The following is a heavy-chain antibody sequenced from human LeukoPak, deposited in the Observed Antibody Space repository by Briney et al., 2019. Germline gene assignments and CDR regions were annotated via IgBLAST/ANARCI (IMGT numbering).Heavy chain of an antibody. Sequence: GGSLRLSCEGSGYRFSDYWIGWVRQKPGKGLEWMGIIYPGDSDTRYSPSFEGQVTVSADKSINTAYLQWSSLKASDTAVYYCVRQGVPMGDYWGQGTLVTVSS. V-gene: IGHV5-51*01. CDR2: IYPGDSDT. D-gene: IGHD3-10*01. CDR3: VRQGVPMGDY. CDR1: GYRFSDYW. J-gene: IGHJ4*02.